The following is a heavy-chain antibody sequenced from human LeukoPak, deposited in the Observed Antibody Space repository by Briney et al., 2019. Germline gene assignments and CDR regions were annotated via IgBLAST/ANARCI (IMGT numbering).Heavy chain of an antibody. Sequence: SQTLSLTCAVSGDTFSSNSAAWNWNRQSPSRGLEWLVRTYYRSKWYNDYAVSVKSRLTINPDTSKNQFSLQLNSVTPEDTAVYYCARDLAYCGGDCYPRAFDIWGQGTMVTVSS. V-gene: IGHV6-1*01. J-gene: IGHJ3*02. D-gene: IGHD2-21*02. CDR2: TYYRSKWYN. CDR1: GDTFSSNSAA. CDR3: ARDLAYCGGDCYPRAFDI.